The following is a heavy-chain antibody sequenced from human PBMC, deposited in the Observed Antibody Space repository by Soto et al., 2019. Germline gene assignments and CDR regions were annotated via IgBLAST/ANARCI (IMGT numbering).Heavy chain of an antibody. CDR2: IFSGGST. Sequence: LSLTCTVSGGSINTFYWSWVRQPAGKGLEWIGRIFSGGSTSFNPSLESRVAMSVDTSKNHFSLNLSSVTAADMAVYYCAREGSYSAYNFAHGIQLWAFDFWGQGALVTVSS. CDR3: AREGSYSAYNFAHGIQLWAFDF. J-gene: IGHJ4*02. V-gene: IGHV4-4*07. D-gene: IGHD5-12*01. CDR1: GGSINTFY.